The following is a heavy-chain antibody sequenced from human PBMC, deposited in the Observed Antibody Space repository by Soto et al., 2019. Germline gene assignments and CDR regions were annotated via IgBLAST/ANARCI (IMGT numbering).Heavy chain of an antibody. V-gene: IGHV1-2*04. CDR1: GYTFTGYY. CDR2: INPNSGGT. J-gene: IGHJ6*02. D-gene: IGHD6-19*01. CDR3: ARDSKGWTPNPPYYYYGMDV. Sequence: VASVKVSCKASGYTFTGYYMHWVRQAPGQGLEWMGWINPNSGGTNYAQKFQGWVTMTRDTSISTAYMELSRLRSDDTAVYYCARDSKGWTPNPPYYYYGMDVWGQGTTVTV.